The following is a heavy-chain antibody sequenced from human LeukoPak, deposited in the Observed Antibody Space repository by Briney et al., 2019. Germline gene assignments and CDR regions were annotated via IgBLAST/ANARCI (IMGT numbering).Heavy chain of an antibody. CDR2: IGTAGDT. D-gene: IGHD1-26*01. V-gene: IGHV3-13*01. J-gene: IGHJ3*02. Sequence: GGSLRLSCAASGFTFSSYDMHWVRQATGKGLEWVSAIGTAGDTYYPGSVKGRFTISRENAKNSLYPQMNSLRAGDTAVYYCARGPLGEHAFDIWGQGTMVTVSS. CDR1: GFTFSSYD. CDR3: ARGPLGEHAFDI.